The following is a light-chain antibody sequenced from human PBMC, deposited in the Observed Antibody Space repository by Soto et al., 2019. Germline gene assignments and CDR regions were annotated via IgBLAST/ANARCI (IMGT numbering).Light chain of an antibody. CDR1: QSVSSNY. V-gene: IGKV3-20*01. Sequence: EIVLTHSPCTLALSPVERATLSCSASQSVSSNYLAWYQQKPGRAPRLLIYGASSRATGIPDRFSGSGSGTDFTLTISRLEPEDFAVYYCQQYGSSPMTFGQGTRLEIK. CDR2: GAS. CDR3: QQYGSSPMT. J-gene: IGKJ5*01.